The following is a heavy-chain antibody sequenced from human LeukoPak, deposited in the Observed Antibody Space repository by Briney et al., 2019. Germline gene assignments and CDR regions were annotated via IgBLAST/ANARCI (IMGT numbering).Heavy chain of an antibody. CDR3: ARDHVGAALLPAYFDY. CDR2: IIPIFGTA. Sequence: SVKVSCKASGGTFISYAISWVRQAPGQGLEWMGRIIPIFGTANYAQKFQGRVTITTDESTSTAYMELSSLRSEDTAVYYCARDHVGAALLPAYFDYWGQGTLVTVSS. D-gene: IGHD6-6*01. V-gene: IGHV1-69*05. J-gene: IGHJ4*02. CDR1: GGTFISYA.